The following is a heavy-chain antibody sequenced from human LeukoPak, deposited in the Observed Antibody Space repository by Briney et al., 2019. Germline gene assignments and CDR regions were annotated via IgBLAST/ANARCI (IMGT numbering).Heavy chain of an antibody. Sequence: GGSLRLSCAASGFTVSSTHMSWVRQAPGKGLEWVSVIYSGGRTDYADSVKGRFTISRDNSKNTLYLQLNSLRAEDTAVYYCARDGATNFDYWGQGTLVTVSS. D-gene: IGHD1-26*01. CDR1: GFTVSSTH. CDR2: IYSGGRT. J-gene: IGHJ4*02. V-gene: IGHV3-66*01. CDR3: ARDGATNFDY.